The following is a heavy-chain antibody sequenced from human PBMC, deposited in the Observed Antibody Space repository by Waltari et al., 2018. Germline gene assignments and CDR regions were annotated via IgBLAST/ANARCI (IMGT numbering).Heavy chain of an antibody. CDR3: ASSRTHNWFDP. J-gene: IGHJ5*02. D-gene: IGHD2-2*01. CDR1: GGSISSYY. V-gene: IGHV4-59*01. Sequence: QVQLQESGPGLVKPSETLSLTCTVSGGSISSYYWSWTWQPPGKGLEWIGYIYYSGSTNYNPSLKSRVTISVDTSKNQFSLKLSSVTAADTAVYYCASSRTHNWFDPWGQGTLVTVSS. CDR2: IYYSGST.